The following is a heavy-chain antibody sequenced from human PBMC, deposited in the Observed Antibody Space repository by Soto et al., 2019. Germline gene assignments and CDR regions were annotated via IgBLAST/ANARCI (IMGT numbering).Heavy chain of an antibody. CDR3: ARGARNFDY. V-gene: IGHV4-59*01. CDR2: IYYSGST. J-gene: IGHJ4*02. Sequence: SETLSLTCTVSGGSISSYYWSWIRQPPGKGLEWIGYIYYSGSTNYNPSLKSRVTISVDTSKNQFSLKLSSVTAADTAVYYCARGARNFDYWGQGTLVTVSS. CDR1: GGSISSYY. D-gene: IGHD6-6*01.